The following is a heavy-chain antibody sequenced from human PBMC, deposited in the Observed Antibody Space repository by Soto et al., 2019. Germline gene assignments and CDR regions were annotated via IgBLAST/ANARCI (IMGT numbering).Heavy chain of an antibody. CDR2: IYYSGST. CDR1: GGSISSYY. J-gene: IGHJ4*02. Sequence: SETLSLTCTVSGGSISSYYWSWIRQPPGKGLEWIGYIYYSGSTNYNPSLKSRVTISVDTSKNQFSLKLSSVTAADTAVYYCARPAGYHLNYFDYWGQGTLVTVSS. V-gene: IGHV4-59*01. D-gene: IGHD3-9*01. CDR3: ARPAGYHLNYFDY.